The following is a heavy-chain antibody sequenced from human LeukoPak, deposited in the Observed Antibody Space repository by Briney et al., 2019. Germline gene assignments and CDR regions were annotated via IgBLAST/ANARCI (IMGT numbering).Heavy chain of an antibody. D-gene: IGHD5-24*01. CDR3: ARAGGSVNDYNVIDN. Sequence: SQTLSLTCIVSGGSINTGDYYCSWIRQPAGKGLEWIGRIYTTGSTNYNPSLKSRVTISVDTSKNQFSLKLNSVTAADTAVYFCARAGGSVNDYNVIDNWGQGTLVTVSS. CDR2: IYTTGST. V-gene: IGHV4-61*02. J-gene: IGHJ4*02. CDR1: GGSINTGDYY.